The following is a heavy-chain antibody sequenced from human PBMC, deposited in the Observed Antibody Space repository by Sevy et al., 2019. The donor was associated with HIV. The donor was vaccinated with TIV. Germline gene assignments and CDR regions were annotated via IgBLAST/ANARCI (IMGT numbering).Heavy chain of an antibody. CDR1: GGSISSSSYY. CDR3: ARRQQLVLNFDY. J-gene: IGHJ4*02. Sequence: SETLSLTCTVSGGSISSSSYYWGWIRQPPGKGMEWIGSIYYSGRTYYNPSLKSRVTISVDTSKNQFSLKLSSVTAADTAVYYCARRQQLVLNFDYWGQGTLVTVSS. V-gene: IGHV4-39*01. D-gene: IGHD6-13*01. CDR2: IYYSGRT.